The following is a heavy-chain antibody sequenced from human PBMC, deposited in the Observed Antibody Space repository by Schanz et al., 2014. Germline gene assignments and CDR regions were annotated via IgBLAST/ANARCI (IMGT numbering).Heavy chain of an antibody. J-gene: IGHJ6*03. CDR1: GFTFSIYG. CDR3: ARDAVALVPEYFMDV. D-gene: IGHD2-15*01. CDR2: INSDGSTT. Sequence: EVQLLESGGGLVQPGGSLRLSCAASGFTFSIYGMSWVRQAPGKGLVWVSRINSDGSTTTYADSVKGRFTISRDNSKNALYLQMDSLRVEDTAVYYCARDAVALVPEYFMDVWGKGTPVTVSS. V-gene: IGHV3-23*01.